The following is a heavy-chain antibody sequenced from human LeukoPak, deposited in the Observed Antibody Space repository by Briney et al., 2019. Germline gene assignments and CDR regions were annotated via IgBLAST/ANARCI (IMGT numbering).Heavy chain of an antibody. Sequence: GASVKVSCKASGYTFTSYDINWVRQATGQGLEWMGWMSPNSGNTGYAQKFQGRVTMTRNTSISTAYMELSSLRSEDTAVYYCARGKRAGYCSSTSCPNYYYYMDVWGKGTTVTVSS. D-gene: IGHD2-2*01. CDR1: GYTFTSYD. CDR3: ARGKRAGYCSSTSCPNYYYYMDV. V-gene: IGHV1-8*01. CDR2: MSPNSGNT. J-gene: IGHJ6*03.